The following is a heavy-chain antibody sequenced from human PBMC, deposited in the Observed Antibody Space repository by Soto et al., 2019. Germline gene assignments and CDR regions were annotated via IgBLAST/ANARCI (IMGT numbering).Heavy chain of an antibody. CDR3: ARERREYYYDSSGYYLKGYDAFDI. CDR1: GGSLSSYY. J-gene: IGHJ3*02. D-gene: IGHD3-22*01. V-gene: IGHV4-59*01. CDR2: IYYSGST. Sequence: SSETLSPTCTLSGGSLSSYYWGWVRPPPGKGLEGIGDIYYSGSTNYNPSLKSRVTISVDTSKNQFSLKLSSVTAADTAVYYCARERREYYYDSSGYYLKGYDAFDIWGQGTMVTVSS.